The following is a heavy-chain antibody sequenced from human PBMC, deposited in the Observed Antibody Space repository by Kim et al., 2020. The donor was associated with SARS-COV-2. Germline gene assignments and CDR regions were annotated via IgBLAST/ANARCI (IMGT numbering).Heavy chain of an antibody. J-gene: IGHJ6*02. CDR1: GYTFTSYA. V-gene: IGHV7-4-1*02. D-gene: IGHD5-18*01. CDR3: ARAYSYGFYYYYYGMDV. CDR2: INTNTGNP. Sequence: ASVKVSCKASGYTFTSYAMNWVRQAPGQGLEWMGWINTNTGNPTYAQGSTGRFVFSLDTSVSTTYLQISSLKAEDTAVYYCARAYSYGFYYYYYGMDVWGQGTTVTVSS.